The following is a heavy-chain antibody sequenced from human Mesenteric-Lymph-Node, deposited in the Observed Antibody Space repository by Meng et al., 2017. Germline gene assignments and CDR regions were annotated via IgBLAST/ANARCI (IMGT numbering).Heavy chain of an antibody. CDR3: EKDRTAYNWRFCSYYGMDV. CDR1: GSTFSSYS. D-gene: IGHD1-20*01. CDR2: ISSSSSYI. J-gene: IGHJ6*02. Sequence: GGSLRFPCAASGSTFSSYSMNWVRQAPGKGLERVSSISSSSSYISYANSVKGRFTISRDNAENSLYLQMNSLGAEDTAGYYCEKDRTAYNWRFCSYYGMDVWGQGTTVTVSS. V-gene: IGHV3-21*01.